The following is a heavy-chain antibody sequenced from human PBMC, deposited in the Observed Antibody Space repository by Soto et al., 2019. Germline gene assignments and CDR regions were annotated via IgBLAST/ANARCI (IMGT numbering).Heavy chain of an antibody. J-gene: IGHJ4*02. D-gene: IGHD3-3*01. CDR1: GFTFSNYG. CDR2: LWYDGNNK. CDR3: TLSSGYYCFDY. Sequence: QVQLVESGGGVVQPGRSLRLSCAASGFTFSNYGMHWVRQAAGKGLEWVAVLWYDGNNKHYADSVKGRFTISRDNSKNTFYLQMISLRAEDTAVYYCTLSSGYYCFDYWGQGTLVTVSS. V-gene: IGHV3-33*01.